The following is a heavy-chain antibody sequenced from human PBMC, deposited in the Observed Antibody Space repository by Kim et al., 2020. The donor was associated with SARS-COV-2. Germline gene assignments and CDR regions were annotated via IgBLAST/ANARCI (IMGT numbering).Heavy chain of an antibody. J-gene: IGHJ5*02. CDR2: IYESGSN. CDR1: GCSISSSTYY. V-gene: IGHV4-39*01. CDR3: TGSRATLYSAGAFWFDP. Sequence: SETLSLTCTVSGCSISSSTYYWGWLRQPPGMGLVWIGTIYESGSNYYNPAIKSRVAISVDTYKNQFPLKLRLMTAADTVDYSWTGSRATLYSAGAFWFDP. D-gene: IGHD2-8*01.